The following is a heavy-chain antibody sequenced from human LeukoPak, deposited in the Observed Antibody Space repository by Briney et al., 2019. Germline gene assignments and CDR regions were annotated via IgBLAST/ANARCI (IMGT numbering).Heavy chain of an antibody. Sequence: SETLSLTCAVYGGSFSGYYWSWIRQPPGKGLEWIGEINHSGSTNYNPSLKSRVTISVDTSKNQFSLKLSSVTAADTAVYYCARGVTYYYGSGSRLFDYWGQGALVTVSS. CDR1: GGSFSGYY. J-gene: IGHJ4*02. CDR2: INHSGST. V-gene: IGHV4-34*01. D-gene: IGHD3-10*01. CDR3: ARGVTYYYGSGSRLFDY.